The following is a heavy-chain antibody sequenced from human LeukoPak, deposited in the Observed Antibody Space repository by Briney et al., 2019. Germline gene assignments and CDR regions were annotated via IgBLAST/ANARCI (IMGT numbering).Heavy chain of an antibody. CDR3: ARTRTGYSSSWINY. J-gene: IGHJ4*02. CDR2: INHSGST. V-gene: IGHV4-34*01. CDR1: GGSISSYY. Sequence: SETLSLTCTVSGGSISSYYWSWIRQPPGKGLEWIGEINHSGSTNYNPSLKSRVTISVDTSKNQFSLKLSSVTAADTAVYYCARTRTGYSSSWINYWGQGTLVTVSS. D-gene: IGHD6-13*01.